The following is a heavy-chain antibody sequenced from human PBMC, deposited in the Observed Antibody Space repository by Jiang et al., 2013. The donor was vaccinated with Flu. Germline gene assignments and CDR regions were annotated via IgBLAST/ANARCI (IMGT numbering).Heavy chain of an antibody. CDR3: ARVGHTVTTDY. D-gene: IGHD4-17*01. Sequence: EWMGWMNPNSGNTGYAQKFQGRVTMTRNTSISTAYMELSSLRSEDTAVYYCARVGHTVTTDYWGQGTLVTVSS. J-gene: IGHJ4*02. CDR2: MNPNSGNT. V-gene: IGHV1-8*01.